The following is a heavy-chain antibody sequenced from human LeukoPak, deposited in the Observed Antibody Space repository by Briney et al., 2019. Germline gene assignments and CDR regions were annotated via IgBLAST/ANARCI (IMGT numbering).Heavy chain of an antibody. CDR3: ARVGAYDSSGYYPPQDY. D-gene: IGHD3-22*01. J-gene: IGHJ4*02. CDR1: GFSFSSYT. Sequence: GGSLRLSCAASGFSFSSYTMNWVRQAPGQGLEWVSIISSSSSYIYYADSVKGRFTISRDNAKNSLYLQMNSLRAEDTAVYYCARVGAYDSSGYYPPQDYWGQGTLDTVSS. CDR2: ISSSSSYI. V-gene: IGHV3-21*01.